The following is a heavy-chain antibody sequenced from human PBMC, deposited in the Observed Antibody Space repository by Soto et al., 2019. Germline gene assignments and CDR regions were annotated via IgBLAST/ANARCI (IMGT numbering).Heavy chain of an antibody. V-gene: IGHV4-30-4*01. J-gene: IGHJ4*02. CDR2: IYYSGST. D-gene: IGHD3-22*01. CDR3: ARGSYYYAGSGYYHY. Sequence: QVQLQESGPGLVKPSQTLSLTCTVSGGSISSAYYYWSWIRQPPGKGLDWIGYIYYSGSTYYNPSLKSRVTMSVDTSKTQFSLRLSSVTAADTAVYYCARGSYYYAGSGYYHYWGQGTLVTVSS. CDR1: GGSISSAYYY.